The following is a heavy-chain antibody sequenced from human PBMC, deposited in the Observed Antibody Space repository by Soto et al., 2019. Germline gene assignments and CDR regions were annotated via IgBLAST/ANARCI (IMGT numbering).Heavy chain of an antibody. CDR1: GGSISSSSYY. D-gene: IGHD2-21*01. Sequence: SETLSLTCTVSGGSISSSSYYWGWIRQPPGKGLEWIGSIYYSGSTYYNPSLKSRVTISVDTSKNQFSLKLSSVTAADTAVYYCARLWPRRDYFDYWGQGTLVTVSS. CDR2: IYYSGST. J-gene: IGHJ4*02. V-gene: IGHV4-39*01. CDR3: ARLWPRRDYFDY.